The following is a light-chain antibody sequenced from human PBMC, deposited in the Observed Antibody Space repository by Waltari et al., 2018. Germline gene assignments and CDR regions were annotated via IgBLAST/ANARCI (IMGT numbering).Light chain of an antibody. J-gene: IGKJ1*01. Sequence: EIVMTQSPATLSVSPGERATLSCRASQGISSDLAWYQQKPGQAPRLLIFGASTRATGVATRFSGSGSGTEFTLTISSLQSEDVGVYYCQQSKSWPAFGQGTKVEIK. V-gene: IGKV3-15*01. CDR1: QGISSD. CDR3: QQSKSWPA. CDR2: GAS.